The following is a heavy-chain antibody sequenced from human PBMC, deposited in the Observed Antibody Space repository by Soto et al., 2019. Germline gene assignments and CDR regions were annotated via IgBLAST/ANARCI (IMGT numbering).Heavy chain of an antibody. CDR1: GFGFSSYP. CDR3: VKRCDAGGCPDY. Sequence: EVQLLESGGGLVQPGGSLRLSCAASGFGFSSYPMSWVRQAPGKGLEWVSGISGSGDGTYYADSVKGRFTISRDNSKNTLYLQMNSLRAEDTAVYYCVKRCDAGGCPDYWGQGTLLTVSS. D-gene: IGHD2-15*01. CDR2: ISGSGDGT. J-gene: IGHJ4*02. V-gene: IGHV3-23*01.